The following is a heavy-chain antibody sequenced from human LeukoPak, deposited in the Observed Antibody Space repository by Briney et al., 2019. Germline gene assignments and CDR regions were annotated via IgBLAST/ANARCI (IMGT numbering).Heavy chain of an antibody. CDR3: AGGVWGYSYGTHFDY. CDR1: GGSISSYY. CDR2: IYYSGST. J-gene: IGHJ4*02. D-gene: IGHD5-18*01. Sequence: PSETLSLTCTVSGGSISSYYWSWIRQPPGKGLEWIGYIYYSGSTNYNPSLKSRVTISVDTSKNQFSLKLSSVTAADTAVYYCAGGVWGYSYGTHFDYRGQGTLVTVSS. V-gene: IGHV4-59*01.